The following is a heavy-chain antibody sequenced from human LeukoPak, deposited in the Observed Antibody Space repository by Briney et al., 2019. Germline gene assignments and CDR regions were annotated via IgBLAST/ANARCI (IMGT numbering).Heavy chain of an antibody. CDR3: ARLHEYCSSTSCGYGMDV. Sequence: GESLKISCKGSGYSFTSYWIGWVRQMPGKGLEWMGIIYPGDSDTRYSPSFQGQVTISADKSISTACLQWSSLKASDTAMYYCARLHEYCSSTSCGYGMDVWGQGTTVTVSS. CDR2: IYPGDSDT. J-gene: IGHJ6*02. D-gene: IGHD2-2*01. CDR1: GYSFTSYW. V-gene: IGHV5-51*01.